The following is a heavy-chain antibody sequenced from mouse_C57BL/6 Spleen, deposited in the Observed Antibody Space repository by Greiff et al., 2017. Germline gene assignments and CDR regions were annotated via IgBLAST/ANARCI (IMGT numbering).Heavy chain of an antibody. Sequence: EVQGVESGPELVKPGASVKISCKASGYSFTGYYMNWVKQSPEKSLEWIGEINPSTGGTTYNQKFKAKATLTVDKSSSTAYMQLKSLTSEDSAVYYCARKLGRRDYAMDYWGQGTSVTVSS. CDR2: INPSTGGT. D-gene: IGHD4-1*01. V-gene: IGHV1-42*01. CDR1: GYSFTGYY. J-gene: IGHJ4*01. CDR3: ARKLGRRDYAMDY.